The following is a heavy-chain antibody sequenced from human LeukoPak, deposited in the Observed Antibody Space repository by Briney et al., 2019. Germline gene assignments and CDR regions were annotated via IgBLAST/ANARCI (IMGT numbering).Heavy chain of an antibody. V-gene: IGHV3-23*01. CDR3: ARSLSSWQKEEDLDNRDY. Sequence: GGSLRLSCAASGFTFSSYAMNWVRQAPGKGLEWDSAISGSGGSTYYADSVKGRFTISRDNSKNTLYLQMNSLRAEDAAVYYCARSLSSWQKEEDLDNRDYWGQGTLVTVSS. J-gene: IGHJ4*02. D-gene: IGHD6-13*01. CDR1: GFTFSSYA. CDR2: ISGSGGST.